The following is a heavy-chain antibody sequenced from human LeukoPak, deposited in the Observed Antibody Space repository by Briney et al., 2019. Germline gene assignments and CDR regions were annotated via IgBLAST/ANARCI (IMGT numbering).Heavy chain of an antibody. J-gene: IGHJ4*02. CDR1: GGSISSVSYY. CDR2: IYTSGST. D-gene: IGHD5-18*01. CDR3: TREGYSSPDY. V-gene: IGHV4-61*02. Sequence: SETLSLTCTVSGGSISSVSYYWSWNRQPAGMGLEWIGRIYTSGSTNYNPSLKSRVTISMDTSKNQFSLKLSAVTAADTAVYYCTREGYSSPDYWGQGTLVTVSS.